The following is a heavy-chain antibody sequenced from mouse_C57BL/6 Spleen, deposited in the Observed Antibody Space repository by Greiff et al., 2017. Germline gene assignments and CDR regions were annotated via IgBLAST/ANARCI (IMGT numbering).Heavy chain of an antibody. CDR1: GYSFTSYY. J-gene: IGHJ1*03. CDR2: IYPGSGNT. D-gene: IGHD2-3*01. Sequence: VQLQQSGPELVKPGASVKISCKASGYSFTSYYIHWVKQRPGQGLEWIGWIYPGSGNTKYNEKFKGKATLTADTSSSTAYMQLSSLTSEDSAVYYCARACDGYYEYFDVWGTGTTVTVSS. V-gene: IGHV1-66*01. CDR3: ARACDGYYEYFDV.